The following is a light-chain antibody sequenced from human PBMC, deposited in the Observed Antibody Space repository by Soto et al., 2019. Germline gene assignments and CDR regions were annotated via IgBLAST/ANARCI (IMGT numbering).Light chain of an antibody. J-gene: IGKJ1*01. CDR2: DAS. V-gene: IGKV3-15*01. CDR1: QSVRSN. Sequence: EKVMTQSPATLSVSLGERATLPCRASQSVRSNLAWYQQKPGQPPRLLIYDASTRATGIPSRFSGSGSGTEFTLTISSLQPDDFATYYCQQYNSFRAFGQGTKVDTK. CDR3: QQYNSFRA.